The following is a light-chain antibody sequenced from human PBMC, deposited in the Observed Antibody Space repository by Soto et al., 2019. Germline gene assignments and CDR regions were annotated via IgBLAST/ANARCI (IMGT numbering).Light chain of an antibody. Sequence: QSVLTQPPSVSGAPGQRVAISCTGSSSNIGAGYDVEWYQQLPGTAPKLLIYRNSNRPSGVPDRFSGSKSGTSASLAITGLQAEDEADYYCQSYDSTLTWVFGGGTKLTVL. J-gene: IGLJ3*02. CDR2: RNS. CDR3: QSYDSTLTWV. V-gene: IGLV1-40*01. CDR1: SSNIGAGYD.